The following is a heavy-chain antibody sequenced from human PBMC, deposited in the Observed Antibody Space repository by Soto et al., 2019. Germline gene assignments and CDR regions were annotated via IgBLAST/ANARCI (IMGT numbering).Heavy chain of an antibody. J-gene: IGHJ6*02. D-gene: IGHD3-10*01. Sequence: EVRLVETGGDLIQPGGSLRLSCAASGFIVSGNYMSWVRQAPGKGLEWVSVIYSGGSTYYADSVKGRFTISRDNSKITLYLQMNSLRADDTAVYYCARDGGLAEDGMDVWGQGTTVTVYS. CDR1: GFIVSGNY. V-gene: IGHV3-53*02. CDR3: ARDGGLAEDGMDV. CDR2: IYSGGST.